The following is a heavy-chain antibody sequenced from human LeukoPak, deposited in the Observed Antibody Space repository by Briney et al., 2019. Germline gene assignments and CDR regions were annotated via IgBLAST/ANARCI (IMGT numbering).Heavy chain of an antibody. CDR1: GLTVSKNY. D-gene: IGHD3-3*01. CDR2: IYSGGST. CDR3: AREAYDDFWSGSWRYYYYMDV. Sequence: GGSLRLSCAASGLTVSKNYMSWVRQAPGKGLESVSVIYSGGSTYYADSVRGRFTISRDNSKNTLYLQMNSLRVEDTAVYYCAREAYDDFWSGSWRYYYYMDVWGKGTTVTVSS. J-gene: IGHJ6*03. V-gene: IGHV3-53*01.